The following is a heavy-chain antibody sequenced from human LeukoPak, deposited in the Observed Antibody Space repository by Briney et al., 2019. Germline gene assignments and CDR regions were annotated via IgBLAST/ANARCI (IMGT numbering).Heavy chain of an antibody. CDR2: INHSGST. D-gene: IGHD1-26*01. V-gene: IGHV4-34*01. Sequence: MSSETLSLTCAVYGGSFSGYYWSWIRQPPGKGLEWIGEINHSGSTNYNPSLKSRVTISVDTSKNQFSLKLSSVTAADTAVYYCARDSGSYDLGSFDYWGQGTLVTVSS. CDR1: GGSFSGYY. CDR3: ARDSGSYDLGSFDY. J-gene: IGHJ4*02.